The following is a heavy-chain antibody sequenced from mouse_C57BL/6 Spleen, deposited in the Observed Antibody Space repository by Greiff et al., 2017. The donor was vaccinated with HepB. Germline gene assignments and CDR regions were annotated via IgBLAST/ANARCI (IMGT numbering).Heavy chain of an antibody. CDR2: ISYDGSN. CDR3: AREKTY. Sequence: EVKLLESGPGLVKPSQSLSLTCSVTGYSITSGYYWNWIRQFPGNKLEWMGYISYDGSNNYNPSLKNRISITRDTSTNQFFLKLNSVTTEDTATYYCAREKTYWGQGTLVTVSA. V-gene: IGHV3-6*01. J-gene: IGHJ3*01. CDR1: GYSITSGYY.